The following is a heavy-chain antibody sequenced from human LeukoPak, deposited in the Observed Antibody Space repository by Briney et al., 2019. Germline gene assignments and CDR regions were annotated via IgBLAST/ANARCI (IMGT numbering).Heavy chain of an antibody. CDR3: ANKRNAAPYYFDY. D-gene: IGHD6-25*01. J-gene: IGHJ4*02. CDR1: GGSISSNNW. V-gene: IGHV4-4*02. Sequence: SETLSLTCAVPGGSISSNNWWSWVRQPPGKGLEWIGEIYHSGSTNYNPSLKSPVIISVDKSKNQFSLKLSSVTAADTAVYYCANKRNAAPYYFDYWGQGTLVTVSS. CDR2: IYHSGST.